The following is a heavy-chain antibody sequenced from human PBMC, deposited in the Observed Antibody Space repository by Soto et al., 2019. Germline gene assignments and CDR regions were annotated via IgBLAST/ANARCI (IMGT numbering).Heavy chain of an antibody. J-gene: IGHJ4*02. CDR1: GFTFSNAW. D-gene: IGHD3-16*01. Sequence: GGSLRLSCAASGFTFSNAWMSWVRQAPGKGLEWVGRIKSKTDGGTTDYAAPVKGRFTISRDDSKNTLYLQMNSLKTEDTAVYYCTTAPGGWGVDFRYWGQGTLVTVSS. CDR3: TTAPGGWGVDFRY. V-gene: IGHV3-15*01. CDR2: IKSKTDGGTT.